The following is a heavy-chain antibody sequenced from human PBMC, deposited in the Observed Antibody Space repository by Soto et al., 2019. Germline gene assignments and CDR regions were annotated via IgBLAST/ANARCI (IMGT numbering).Heavy chain of an antibody. Sequence: QVQLQESGPGLVKPSQTLSLTCTVSGGSISSTGYFWTWIRQHPGKGLEWIGYIFYSGSTFHNPYIKSRVTISVDTSKNQFSLELSSVTAADTAVYYCARAAGSGDYFDYWGQGTLVTVSS. J-gene: IGHJ4*02. CDR3: ARAAGSGDYFDY. CDR1: GGSISSTGYF. V-gene: IGHV4-31*03. D-gene: IGHD1-26*01. CDR2: IFYSGST.